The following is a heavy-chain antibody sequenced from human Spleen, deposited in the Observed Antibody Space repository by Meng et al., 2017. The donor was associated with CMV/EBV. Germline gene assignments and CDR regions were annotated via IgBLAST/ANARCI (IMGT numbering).Heavy chain of an antibody. J-gene: IGHJ4*02. CDR1: GFTFSIYN. Sequence: GGSLRLSCQASGFTFSIYNMNWVRQAPGKGLEWVSSIRTPSYIYYADSVKGRFTISRDNAKNSLYLQMNNLRAEDTAVYYCARDFGQQYYDSRWAFAFWGQGTLVTVSS. V-gene: IGHV3-21*01. D-gene: IGHD3-3*01. CDR2: IRTPSYI. CDR3: ARDFGQQYYDSRWAFAF.